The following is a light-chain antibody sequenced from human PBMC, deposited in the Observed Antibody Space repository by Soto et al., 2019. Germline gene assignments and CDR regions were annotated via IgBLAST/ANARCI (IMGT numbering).Light chain of an antibody. Sequence: DIHLTQSPSTLSASVGDRVTITCRASQYVGTGLAWYQQKPGKAPEVLVWDASSLQRGVPSRFSGSGSGTEFTLTISSLQPDDFATYYCQHYNSYSEAFGQGTKVDIK. V-gene: IGKV1-5*01. CDR3: QHYNSYSEA. CDR1: QYVGTG. J-gene: IGKJ1*01. CDR2: DAS.